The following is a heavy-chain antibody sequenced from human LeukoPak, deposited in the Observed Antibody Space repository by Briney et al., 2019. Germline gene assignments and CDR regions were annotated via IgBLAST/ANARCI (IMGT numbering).Heavy chain of an antibody. V-gene: IGHV3-30-3*01. CDR2: ISYDGSNK. Sequence: GRSLRLSCAASGFTFSSYAMHWVRQAPGKGLEWVAVISYDGSNKYYADSVKGRFTISRDNSKNTLYLQMNSLRAEDTAVYYCARDRAEPAAKTYYFDSWGQEPLVTVS. J-gene: IGHJ4*02. D-gene: IGHD2-2*01. CDR1: GFTFSSYA. CDR3: ARDRAEPAAKTYYFDS.